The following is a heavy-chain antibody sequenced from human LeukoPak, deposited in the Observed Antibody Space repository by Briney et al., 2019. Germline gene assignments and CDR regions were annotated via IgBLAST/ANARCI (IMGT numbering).Heavy chain of an antibody. CDR2: IKSDGNT. J-gene: IGHJ1*01. Sequence: GGSLRLSCAASGFTFDNYAMHWVRQAPGKGLVWVSRIKSDGNTNYADSVKGRFTISRDNAKNTVSLQMNSLRAEDTGVYYCARAPSEIGGYYPEYFRHWGQGTLVTVSS. CDR1: GFTFDNYA. V-gene: IGHV3-74*01. D-gene: IGHD3-22*01. CDR3: ARAPSEIGGYYPEYFRH.